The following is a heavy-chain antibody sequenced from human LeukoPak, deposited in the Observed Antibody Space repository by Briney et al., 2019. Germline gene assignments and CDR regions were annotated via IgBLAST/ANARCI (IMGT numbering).Heavy chain of an antibody. CDR1: GGSISSYY. J-gene: IGHJ4*02. CDR2: IYSSGST. Sequence: KPSETLSHTCTVSGGSISSYYCSWTRQPPGKGLEWIGYIYSSGSTNYNPSLKSRVTISVDTSKNQFSLKLSSVTAADTAVYYCAREGWGYYFDFWGQGTLVTVSS. D-gene: IGHD7-27*01. V-gene: IGHV4-59*01. CDR3: AREGWGYYFDF.